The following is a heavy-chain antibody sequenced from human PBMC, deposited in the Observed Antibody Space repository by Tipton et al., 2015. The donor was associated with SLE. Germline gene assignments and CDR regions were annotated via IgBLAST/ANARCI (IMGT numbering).Heavy chain of an antibody. Sequence: TLSLTCTVSGGSISSYYWSWIRQPPGKGLEWIGSIYHSGSTYYNPSLKSRVTISVDTSKNQFSLKLSSVTAADTAVYYCARGWLQPSGAFDIWGQGTMVTVSS. V-gene: IGHV4-38-2*02. D-gene: IGHD5-24*01. CDR2: IYHSGST. J-gene: IGHJ3*02. CDR1: GGSISSYY. CDR3: ARGWLQPSGAFDI.